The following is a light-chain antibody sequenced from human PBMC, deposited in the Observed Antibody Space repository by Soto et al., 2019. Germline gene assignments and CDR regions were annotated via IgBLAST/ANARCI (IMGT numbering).Light chain of an antibody. Sequence: DIQMTQSPSTVSASVGDRVIISCRASQNINDLLAWYQQKPGKAPNLLIYKASSLESGVPPRFSGSGFGTEFTLTISSLQPDDFATFYCQQYSTYSRAFGQGTKVDIK. J-gene: IGKJ1*01. CDR1: QNINDL. CDR3: QQYSTYSRA. CDR2: KAS. V-gene: IGKV1-5*03.